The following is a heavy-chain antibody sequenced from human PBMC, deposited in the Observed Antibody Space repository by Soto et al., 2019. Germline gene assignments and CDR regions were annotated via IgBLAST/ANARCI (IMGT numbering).Heavy chain of an antibody. CDR3: ARHYLEVPAAISFYYFDY. V-gene: IGHV4-59*08. Sequence: SETLSLTCTVSGGSISSYYWSWIRQPPGKGLEWIGYIYYSGSTNYNPSLKSRVTLSVDTSKNQFSLKLSSVTAADTAVYYCARHYLEVPAAISFYYFDYWGQGTLVTVSS. D-gene: IGHD2-2*01. CDR1: GGSISSYY. J-gene: IGHJ4*02. CDR2: IYYSGST.